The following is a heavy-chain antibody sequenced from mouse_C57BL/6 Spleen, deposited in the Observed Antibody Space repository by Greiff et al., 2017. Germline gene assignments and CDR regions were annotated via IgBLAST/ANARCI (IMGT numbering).Heavy chain of an antibody. CDR1: GFTFSDYG. Sequence: EVKVVESGGGLVKPGGSLKLSCAASGFTFSDYGMHWVRQAPEKGLEWVAYISSGSSTIYYADTVKGRFTISRDNAKNTLFLQMTSLRSEDTAMYYCAKTTVVATRGLDYWGQGTTLTVSS. CDR3: AKTTVVATRGLDY. D-gene: IGHD1-1*01. V-gene: IGHV5-17*01. CDR2: ISSGSSTI. J-gene: IGHJ2*01.